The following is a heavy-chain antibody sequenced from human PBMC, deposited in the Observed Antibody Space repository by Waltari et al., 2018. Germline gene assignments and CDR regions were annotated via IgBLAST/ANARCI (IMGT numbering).Heavy chain of an antibody. CDR3: AKGNNDFWRSDGGMDV. D-gene: IGHD3-3*01. Sequence: EVQLLESGGGLVQPGGSLRLSCAASGFNFSSSAMSWVRQAPGKGMEWVSGISHSGGSTYYADSVKGRFTISRDNSKNRLYLQLNSLRAEDTAVYYCAKGNNDFWRSDGGMDVWGQGTTVTVSS. V-gene: IGHV3-23*01. CDR1: GFNFSSSA. J-gene: IGHJ6*02. CDR2: ISHSGGST.